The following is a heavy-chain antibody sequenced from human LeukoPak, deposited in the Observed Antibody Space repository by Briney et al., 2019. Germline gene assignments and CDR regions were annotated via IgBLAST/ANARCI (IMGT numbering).Heavy chain of an antibody. V-gene: IGHV4-39*07. D-gene: IGHD2-15*01. CDR2: VFYSGTT. CDR1: GGSIASGTYY. CDR3: ARVGYCSGEPCYVNFHYYYYCMDV. Sequence: KPSETLSLTCTVSGGSIASGTYYWGWIRQPPGKGLEWIGSVFYSGTTYYNPSLMSRVTISVDTSKNQFSLKLSSVTAADTAVYYCARVGYCSGEPCYVNFHYYYYCMDVWGKGTTVTVSS. J-gene: IGHJ6*03.